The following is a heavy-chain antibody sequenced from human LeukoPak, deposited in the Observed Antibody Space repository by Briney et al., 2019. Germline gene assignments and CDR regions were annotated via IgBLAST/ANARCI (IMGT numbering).Heavy chain of an antibody. CDR2: IKPDGSEK. CDR3: ARAYSGTYRVGDY. CDR1: GFTFDDYG. Sequence: PGGSLRLSCVASGFTFDDYGMIWVRHAPGKGLEWVANIKPDGSEKNYGDSVKGRFTTSRDNAKNSLYLQMNSLRAEDTAVYYCARAYSGTYRVGDYWGQGTLVTVSS. J-gene: IGHJ4*02. V-gene: IGHV3-7*01. D-gene: IGHD1-26*01.